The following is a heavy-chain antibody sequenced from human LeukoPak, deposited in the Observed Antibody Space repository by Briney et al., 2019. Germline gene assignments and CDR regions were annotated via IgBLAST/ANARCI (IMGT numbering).Heavy chain of an antibody. Sequence: PSENLSLTCTVSGGSISSYYWSWIRQPAGEGLEWIGRIYTSGSIDYNPSLKSRVIISVDTSKNQFSLKLSSVTAADTAVYYCARAVWGGFDYWGQGTLVTVSS. CDR2: IYTSGSI. D-gene: IGHD3-16*01. CDR1: GGSISSYY. CDR3: ARAVWGGFDY. J-gene: IGHJ4*02. V-gene: IGHV4-4*07.